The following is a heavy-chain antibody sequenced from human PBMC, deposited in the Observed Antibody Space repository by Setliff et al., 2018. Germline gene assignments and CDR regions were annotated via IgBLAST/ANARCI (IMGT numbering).Heavy chain of an antibody. D-gene: IGHD3-10*01. Sequence: PGGSLRLSCVASGFTLSGYYMAWVRQSPGKGLEWISYISNGGGSFEYYADSVKGRFTISRDYAKNSLYLQVTSLRPEDTGVYYCVKVKKPLIRGSGFDYWGRGTLVTVPQ. J-gene: IGHJ4*02. CDR3: VKVKKPLIRGSGFDY. V-gene: IGHV3-11*04. CDR1: GFTLSGYY. CDR2: ISNGGGSFE.